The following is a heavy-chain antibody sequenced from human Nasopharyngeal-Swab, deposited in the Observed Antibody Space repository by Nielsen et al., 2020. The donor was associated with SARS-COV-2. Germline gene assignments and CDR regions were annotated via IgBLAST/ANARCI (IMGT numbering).Heavy chain of an antibody. CDR3: ARLGASSRMGTMIVVALYYFDY. V-gene: IGHV1-46*01. CDR2: INPSGGST. D-gene: IGHD3-22*01. J-gene: IGHJ4*02. CDR1: GYTFTSYY. Sequence: ASVKVSCKASGYTFTSYYMHWVRQAPGQGLEWIGIINPSGGSTSYAQKFQGRVTMTRNTSISTAYMELSSLRSEDTAVYYCARLGASSRMGTMIVVALYYFDYWGQGTLVTVSS.